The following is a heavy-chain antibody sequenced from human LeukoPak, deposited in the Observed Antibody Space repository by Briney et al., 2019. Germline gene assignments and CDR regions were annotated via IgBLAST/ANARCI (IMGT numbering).Heavy chain of an antibody. V-gene: IGHV1-46*01. D-gene: IGHD6-13*01. CDR3: ARDLDSSSWYAYWFDP. Sequence: GASVKVSCKASGYTFTSYYMHWVRQAPGQGLEWMGIINPSGGSTSYAQKFQGRVTMTRDTSTSTVYMELSSLRSEDTAVYYCARDLDSSSWYAYWFDPWGQGTLVTVSS. CDR1: GYTFTSYY. J-gene: IGHJ5*02. CDR2: INPSGGST.